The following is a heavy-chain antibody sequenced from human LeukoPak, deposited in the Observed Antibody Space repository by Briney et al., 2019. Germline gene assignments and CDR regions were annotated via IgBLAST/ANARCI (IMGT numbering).Heavy chain of an antibody. CDR3: ARDDRGYSYGFDY. Sequence: GGSLRLSCAASGFTFSSYAMHWVRQAPGKGLEWVAVISYDGSNKYYADSVKGRFTISRDNSKNTLYLQMNSLRAEDTAVYYCARDDRGYSYGFDYWGQGTLVTVSS. J-gene: IGHJ4*01. CDR2: ISYDGSNK. D-gene: IGHD5-18*01. V-gene: IGHV3-30-3*01. CDR1: GFTFSSYA.